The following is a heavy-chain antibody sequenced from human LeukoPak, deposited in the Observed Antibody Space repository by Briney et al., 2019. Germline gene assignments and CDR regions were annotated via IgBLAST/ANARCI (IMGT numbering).Heavy chain of an antibody. J-gene: IGHJ4*02. Sequence: PGGSLRLSCAASGFTFSSYSMNWVRQAPGKGLEWVSSISGSSYYIYYADSVKGRFTISRDNAKNSLYLQMNNLRGDDTAVYYCATVAGDCSGGRCYLLRFDYWGQGTLVTVSS. D-gene: IGHD2-15*01. CDR1: GFTFSSYS. V-gene: IGHV3-21*01. CDR2: ISGSSYYI. CDR3: ATVAGDCSGGRCYLLRFDY.